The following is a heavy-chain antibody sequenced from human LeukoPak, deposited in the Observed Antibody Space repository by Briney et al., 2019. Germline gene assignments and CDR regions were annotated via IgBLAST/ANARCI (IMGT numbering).Heavy chain of an antibody. CDR2: ISGRGGST. CDR1: GFTFSNYA. Sequence: GGSLRLSCAASGFTFSNYAMSWVRQAAGKGLEWVSTISGRGGSTYYADSVKGRFTISRDNSRNTLYLRMNSLRAEDTAVYYCSYYYDSSGYLDYWGQGTLVTVSS. J-gene: IGHJ4*02. V-gene: IGHV3-23*01. CDR3: SYYYDSSGYLDY. D-gene: IGHD3-22*01.